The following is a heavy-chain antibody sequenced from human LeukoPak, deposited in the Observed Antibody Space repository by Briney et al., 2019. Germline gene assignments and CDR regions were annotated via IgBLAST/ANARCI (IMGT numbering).Heavy chain of an antibody. CDR2: ISGDSKYI. V-gene: IGHV3-21*04. D-gene: IGHD3-9*01. J-gene: IGHJ3*02. CDR1: GFTFSRYT. Sequence: GGSLRLSCAGSGFTFSRYTFNWVRQAPGRGLEWVSAISGDSKYIYYTDSVKGRFTISRDNARNSVYLQMNSLGVEDTALYYCARRTTYYDSLTGKTPGAFDIWGQGTMVTVSS. CDR3: ARRTTYYDSLTGKTPGAFDI.